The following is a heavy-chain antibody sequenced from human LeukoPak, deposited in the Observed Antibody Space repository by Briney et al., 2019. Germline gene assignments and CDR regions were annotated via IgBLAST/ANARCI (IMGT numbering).Heavy chain of an antibody. V-gene: IGHV4-59*01. CDR3: ARQANDDFWSGYAVPAAFDY. Sequence: SETLSLTCTVSGGSISSYYWSWIRQPPGKGLEWIGYIYYSGSTNYNPSLKRRVTISVDTSKNQFSLKLSSVTAADTAVYYCARQANDDFWSGYAVPAAFDYWGQGTLVTVSS. J-gene: IGHJ4*02. CDR2: IYYSGST. CDR1: GGSISSYY. D-gene: IGHD3-3*01.